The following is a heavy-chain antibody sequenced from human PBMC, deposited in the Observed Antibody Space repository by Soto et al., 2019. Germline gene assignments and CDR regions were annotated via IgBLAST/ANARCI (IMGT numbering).Heavy chain of an antibody. J-gene: IGHJ6*02. V-gene: IGHV1-46*01. CDR3: ARGPTYYYDSSGYHAKSPMDV. D-gene: IGHD3-22*01. Sequence: QVQLVQSGAEVKKPGASVKVSCKASGYTFTTYYMHWVRQAPGQGLEWMGIINPNGGSTSYAQKFRGRVTMTRDTSTSTVYMELSSLRFEDTAVHSCARGPTYYYDSSGYHAKSPMDVWGQGTTVTVSS. CDR2: INPNGGST. CDR1: GYTFTTYY.